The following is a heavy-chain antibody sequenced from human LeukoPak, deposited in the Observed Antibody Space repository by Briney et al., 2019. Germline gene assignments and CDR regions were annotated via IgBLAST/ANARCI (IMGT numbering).Heavy chain of an antibody. V-gene: IGHV1-2*02. J-gene: IGHJ4*02. CDR2: INPNSGGT. CDR1: GYTFTGYY. CDR3: ARDLGYYYDSSGYNGDY. Sequence: ASVKVSCKASGYTFTGYYMHWVRHAPGQGLEWMGWINPNSGGTNYAQKFQGRVTMTRDTSISTAYMELSRLRSDDTAVYYCARDLGYYYDSSGYNGDYWGQGTLVTVSS. D-gene: IGHD3-22*01.